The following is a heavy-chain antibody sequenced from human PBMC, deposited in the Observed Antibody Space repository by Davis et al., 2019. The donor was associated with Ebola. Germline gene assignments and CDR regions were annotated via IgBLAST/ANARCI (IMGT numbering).Heavy chain of an antibody. Sequence: GESLKISCKGSGYSFTSYWIGWVRQMPGKGLEWMGIIYPGDSDTRYSPSFQGQVTISADKSISTAYLQWSSLKASDTAMYYCARPYYDSSGSIEGYYFDYWGQGTLVTVSS. CDR3: ARPYYDSSGSIEGYYFDY. CDR2: IYPGDSDT. CDR1: GYSFTSYW. D-gene: IGHD3-22*01. V-gene: IGHV5-51*01. J-gene: IGHJ4*02.